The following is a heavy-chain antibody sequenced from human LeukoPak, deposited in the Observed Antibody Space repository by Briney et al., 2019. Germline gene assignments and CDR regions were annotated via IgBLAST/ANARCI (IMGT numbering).Heavy chain of an antibody. CDR2: ISSSSSYI. V-gene: IGHV3-21*01. Sequence: SGGSLRLSCAASGFTFSSYSMNWVRQAPGKGLEWVSSISSSSSYIYYADSVKGRFTISRDNAKNSLYLQMNSLRAEDTAVYYCARAGSYGDYFDYWGQGTLVTVSS. CDR3: ARAGSYGDYFDY. D-gene: IGHD1-26*01. J-gene: IGHJ4*02. CDR1: GFTFSSYS.